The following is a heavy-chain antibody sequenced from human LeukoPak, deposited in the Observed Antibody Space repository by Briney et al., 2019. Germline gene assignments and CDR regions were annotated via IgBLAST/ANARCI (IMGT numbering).Heavy chain of an antibody. CDR2: ISSGGST. J-gene: IGHJ4*02. CDR1: GFTISSNY. D-gene: IGHD3-16*02. V-gene: IGHV3-66*01. Sequence: GSLRLSCAASGFTISSNYMSWVRQAPGKGLEWVSVISSGGSTYFADSVKVRFTISRDNYKNTLYLQMNSLRAEDTAVYYCARGDYVWGSYRHFDYWGQGTLVTVSS. CDR3: ARGDYVWGSYRHFDY.